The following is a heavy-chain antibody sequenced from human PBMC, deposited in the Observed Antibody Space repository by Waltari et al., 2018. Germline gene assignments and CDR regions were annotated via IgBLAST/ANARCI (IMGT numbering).Heavy chain of an antibody. D-gene: IGHD5-18*01. CDR1: GFTFSSYS. J-gene: IGHJ3*02. V-gene: IGHV3-21*01. CDR2: ISSSSSYI. CDR3: ARALPAGYSHDI. Sequence: EVQLVESGGGLVKPGGSLRLSCAASGFTFSSYSMTWFRQAPGKGVECVSSISSSSSYIYYADSVKGRFTISRDNAKNSLYLQMNSLRAEDTAVYYCARALPAGYSHDIWGQGTMVTVSS.